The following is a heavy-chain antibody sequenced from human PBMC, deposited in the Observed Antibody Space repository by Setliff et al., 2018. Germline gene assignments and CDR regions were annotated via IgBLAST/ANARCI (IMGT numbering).Heavy chain of an antibody. J-gene: IGHJ5*02. V-gene: IGHV3-64*01. Sequence: GGSLRLSCAASGFTFSSHAMHWVRQAPGKGLEYVSAISNNGGSTYYANSVKGRFTISRDNSKNTLYLQMGSLRAEDMAVYYCARGRIPTIFGVALNWFDPWGQGTLVTVSS. CDR3: ARGRIPTIFGVALNWFDP. D-gene: IGHD3-3*01. CDR2: ISNNGGST. CDR1: GFTFSSHA.